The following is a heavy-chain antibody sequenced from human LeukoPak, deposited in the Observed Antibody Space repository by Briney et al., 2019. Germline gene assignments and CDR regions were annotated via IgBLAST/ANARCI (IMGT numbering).Heavy chain of an antibody. D-gene: IGHD6-19*01. CDR3: ARAVVGKEDLDY. V-gene: IGHV3-30*04. J-gene: IGHJ4*02. CDR1: GFTFSIYA. Sequence: PERSLRLSCAASGFTFSIYAIHWVRQAPGKGLEWVAVISHDGSTKYCADSVRGRFTISRDNSKNTLYLQMDSLGAEDTAVYYCARAVVGKEDLDYWGQGTLVAVSS. CDR2: ISHDGSTK.